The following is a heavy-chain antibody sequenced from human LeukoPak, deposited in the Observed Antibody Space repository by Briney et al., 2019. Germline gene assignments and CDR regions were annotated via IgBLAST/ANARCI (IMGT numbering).Heavy chain of an antibody. V-gene: IGHV4-34*01. CDR1: GGSFSGYY. D-gene: IGHD3-3*01. J-gene: IGHJ4*02. CDR3: AGARYYDFWSGYSTDY. CDR2: INHSGST. Sequence: SETLSLTCAVYGGSFSGYYWSWIRQPPGKGLEWIGEINHSGSTNYNPSLKSRVTISVDTSKNQFSQKLSSVTAADTAVYYCAGARYYDFWSGYSTDYWGQGTLVTVSS.